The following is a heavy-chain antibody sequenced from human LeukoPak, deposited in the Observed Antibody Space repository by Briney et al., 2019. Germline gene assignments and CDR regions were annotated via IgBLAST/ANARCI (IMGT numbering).Heavy chain of an antibody. J-gene: IGHJ6*04. V-gene: IGHV3-64D*09. CDR2: ISDSGGST. D-gene: IGHD2-15*01. CDR3: VRGYSFGPYGMAV. Sequence: GGSLRLSCAASGFTVSSNYMSWVRQAPGKGLEYVSAISDSGGSTYYADSVKGRFTISRDNSKNTLYLQMSSLRAEDTAVYFCVRGYSFGPYGMAVWGERTPVTVSS. CDR1: GFTVSSNY.